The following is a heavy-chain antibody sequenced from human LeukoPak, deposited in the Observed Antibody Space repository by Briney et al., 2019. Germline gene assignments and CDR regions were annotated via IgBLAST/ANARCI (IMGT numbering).Heavy chain of an antibody. V-gene: IGHV3-53*01. CDR2: IYSGGST. CDR1: GFTFDDYA. Sequence: GGSLRLSCSGSGFTFDDYAMQRVRPAPGKGLEGVSVIYSGGSTYYADSAKGRFTISRDNSKNTLYLQMNSLRAEDTAAYYCARDLVSGVGLDPWGERNLVTVSS. CDR3: ARDLVSGVGLDP. J-gene: IGHJ5*02. D-gene: IGHD3-10*02.